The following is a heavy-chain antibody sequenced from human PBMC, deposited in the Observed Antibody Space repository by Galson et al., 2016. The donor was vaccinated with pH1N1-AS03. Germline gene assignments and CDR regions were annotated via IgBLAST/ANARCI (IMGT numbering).Heavy chain of an antibody. CDR3: AKGYSATPSGTFDI. CDR2: IIPMLNIP. CDR1: GGTFYTYA. D-gene: IGHD2-15*01. Sequence: SVKVSCKASGGTFYTYAISWVRQAPGQGLEWMGRIIPMLNIPDYAQKFQVRVTITADKSTNTAYMELTNLRSDDTALYYCAKGYSATPSGTFDIWGQGTMVTVSS. J-gene: IGHJ3*02. V-gene: IGHV1-69*04.